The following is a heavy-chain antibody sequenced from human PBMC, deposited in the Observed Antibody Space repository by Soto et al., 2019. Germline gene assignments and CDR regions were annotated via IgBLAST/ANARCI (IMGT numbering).Heavy chain of an antibody. V-gene: IGHV3-30-3*01. CDR3: ARDESSSYYYYYYGMDV. CDR1: GFTFSSYA. Sequence: GGSLSLSCAASGFTFSSYAMHWVRQAPGKGLEWVAVISYDGSNKYYADSVKGRFTISRDNPKNTLYLQMNSLRAEDTAVYYCARDESSSYYYYYYGMDVWGQGTTVTVSS. CDR2: ISYDGSNK. J-gene: IGHJ6*02. D-gene: IGHD6-6*01.